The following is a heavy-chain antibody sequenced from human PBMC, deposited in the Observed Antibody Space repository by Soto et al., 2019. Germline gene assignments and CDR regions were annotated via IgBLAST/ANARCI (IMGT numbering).Heavy chain of an antibody. J-gene: IGHJ4*01. CDR1: GDPLSSGSYY. CDR3: ARVHVMVVAGSTFDY. V-gene: IGHV4-61*01. Sequence: SATLSLTCTVSGDPLSSGSYYWSWIRQSPGKRLEWIAYIHYTGTTKYNPSLKSRVTISVDTSNNQFSLKLTSVTAADTAVYYCARVHVMVVAGSTFDYWGHGTLVTVSS. CDR2: IHYTGTT. D-gene: IGHD6-19*01.